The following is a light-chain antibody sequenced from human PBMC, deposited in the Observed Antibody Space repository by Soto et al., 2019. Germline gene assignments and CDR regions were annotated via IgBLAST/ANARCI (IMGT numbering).Light chain of an antibody. Sequence: DIQLTQSPSFLSASVGDRVTITCRASQDISNYLAWYQQKPGKAPKFLLYATSTFQSGVPSRFSGSGSGTQLTLTPSSLQPEDFATYYCQQVNSYPLTFGGGTKVEIK. CDR3: QQVNSYPLT. CDR2: ATS. V-gene: IGKV1-9*01. CDR1: QDISNY. J-gene: IGKJ4*01.